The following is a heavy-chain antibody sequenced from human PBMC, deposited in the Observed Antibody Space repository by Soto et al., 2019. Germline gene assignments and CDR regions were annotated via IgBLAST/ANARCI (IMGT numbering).Heavy chain of an antibody. V-gene: IGHV1-69*13. Sequence: ASVKVSCKASGGTFSSYAISGVRQAPGQGLEWMGGIIPIFGTANYAQKFQGRVTITADESTSTAYMELSSLRSEDTAVYYCARDLYLFSYYYYGMDVWGQGTTVTVSS. J-gene: IGHJ6*02. D-gene: IGHD3-16*02. CDR1: GGTFSSYA. CDR3: ARDLYLFSYYYYGMDV. CDR2: IIPIFGTA.